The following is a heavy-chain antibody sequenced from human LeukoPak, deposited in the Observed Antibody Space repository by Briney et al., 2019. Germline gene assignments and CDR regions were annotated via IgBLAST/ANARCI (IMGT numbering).Heavy chain of an antibody. CDR2: IWYDGSNK. CDR3: AREGIGFIAVAGGDYFDY. J-gene: IGHJ4*02. Sequence: GGGLRLSCAASGFTFSSYGMEWVREAPGKGLEWVAVIWYDGSNKYYADSVKGRFTISRDNSKNTLYLQMNSLRAEDTAVYYCAREGIGFIAVAGGDYFDYWGQGTLVTVSS. CDR1: GFTFSSYG. V-gene: IGHV3-33*01. D-gene: IGHD6-19*01.